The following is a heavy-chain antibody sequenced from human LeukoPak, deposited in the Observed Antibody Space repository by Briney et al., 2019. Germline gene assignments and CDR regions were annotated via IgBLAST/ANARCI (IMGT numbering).Heavy chain of an antibody. V-gene: IGHV3-20*04. Sequence: GGSLRLSCAASGFTFSSYWMSWVRQAPGKGLERVSGINWNSGLRGYADSVEGRVTISRDNAKNSLYLQMNSLRAEDTALYYCAKDLRSVGATALDIWGQGTMVTVSS. CDR3: AKDLRSVGATALDI. J-gene: IGHJ3*02. CDR2: INWNSGLR. CDR1: GFTFSSYW. D-gene: IGHD1-26*01.